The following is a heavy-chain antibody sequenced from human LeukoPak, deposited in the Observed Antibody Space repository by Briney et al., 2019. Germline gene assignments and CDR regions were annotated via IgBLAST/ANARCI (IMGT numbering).Heavy chain of an antibody. D-gene: IGHD3-3*02. V-gene: IGHV4-59*01. CDR2: IYYSGST. CDR3: ARVSPYYYYGMDV. Sequence: PSETLSLTCTVSGGSISSYYWSWIRQPPGKGLEWIGYIYYSGSTNYNPSLKSRVTISVDTSKNQFSLKLSSVTAADTAVYYCARVSPYYYYGMDVRGKGTTVTVSS. J-gene: IGHJ6*04. CDR1: GGSISSYY.